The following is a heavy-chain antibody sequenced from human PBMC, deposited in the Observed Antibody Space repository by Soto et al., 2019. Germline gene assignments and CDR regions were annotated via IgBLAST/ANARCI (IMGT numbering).Heavy chain of an antibody. CDR2: IYYSGST. CDR3: ARDQDYGGNWFDP. D-gene: IGHD4-17*01. J-gene: IGHJ5*02. V-gene: IGHV4-31*03. CDR1: GGSISSGGYY. Sequence: SETLSLTCTVSGGSISSGGYYWSWIRQHPGKGLEWIGYIYYSGSTYYNPSLKSRVTISVDTSKNQFSLKLSSVTAADTAVYYCARDQDYGGNWFDPWGQGTLVTVSS.